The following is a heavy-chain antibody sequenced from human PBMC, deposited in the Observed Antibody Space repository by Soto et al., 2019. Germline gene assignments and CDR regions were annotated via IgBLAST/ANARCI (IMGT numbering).Heavy chain of an antibody. CDR2: ISGSGGST. V-gene: IGHV3-23*01. D-gene: IGHD2-2*01. Sequence: GGSLRLSCAASGFTFSSYAMSWVRQAPGKGLEWVSAISGSGGSTYYADSVKGRFTISRDNSKNTRYLQMNSLRAEDTAVYYCAKDQWNIVVVPAADPGGRDFDYWGQGTLVTVSS. CDR1: GFTFSSYA. CDR3: AKDQWNIVVVPAADPGGRDFDY. J-gene: IGHJ4*02.